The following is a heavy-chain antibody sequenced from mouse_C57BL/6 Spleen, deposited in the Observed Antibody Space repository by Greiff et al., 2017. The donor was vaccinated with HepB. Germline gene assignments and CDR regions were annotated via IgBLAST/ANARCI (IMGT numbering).Heavy chain of an antibody. J-gene: IGHJ3*01. Sequence: VQLQQPGAELVRPGTSVKLSCKASGYTFTSYWMHWVKQRPGQGLEWIGVIDPSDSYTNYHQKFKGKATLTVDTSSSTAYMQLSSLTSEDSAFYYYADGSSYWYAYWDERTLVTVSA. CDR2: IDPSDSYT. V-gene: IGHV1-59*01. CDR1: GYTFTSYW. CDR3: ADGSSYWYAY. D-gene: IGHD1-1*01.